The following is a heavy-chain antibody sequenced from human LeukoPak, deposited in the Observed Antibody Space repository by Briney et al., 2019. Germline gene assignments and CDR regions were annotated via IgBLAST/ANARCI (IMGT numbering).Heavy chain of an antibody. V-gene: IGHV1-2*02. D-gene: IGHD3-10*01. Sequence: ASVKVSCKASGYTFTSHHIHWVRQAPGQGLEWMGWINPNSGGTNHAQKFQGRVTMTRDTSISTAYMELSRLRSDDTAVYYCARDRPLDADDYYGFYYFDYWGQGTLVTVSS. CDR1: GYTFTSHH. J-gene: IGHJ4*02. CDR3: ARDRPLDADDYYGFYYFDY. CDR2: INPNSGGT.